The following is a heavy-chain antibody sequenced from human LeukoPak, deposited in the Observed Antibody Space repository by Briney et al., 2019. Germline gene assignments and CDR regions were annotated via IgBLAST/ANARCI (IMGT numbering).Heavy chain of an antibody. Sequence: SETLSLTCTVSGGSISSGGYYWSWIRQPPGKGLEWIGEINHSGSTNYNPSLKSRVTISVDTSKNQFSLKLSSVTAADTAVYYCARGSRFGWHIVVVTASYFDYWGQGTLVTVSS. CDR3: ARGSRFGWHIVVVTASYFDY. D-gene: IGHD2-21*02. V-gene: IGHV4-39*07. CDR2: INHSGST. CDR1: GGSISSGGYY. J-gene: IGHJ4*02.